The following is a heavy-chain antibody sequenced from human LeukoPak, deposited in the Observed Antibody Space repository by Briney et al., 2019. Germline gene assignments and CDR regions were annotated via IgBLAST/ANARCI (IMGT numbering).Heavy chain of an antibody. V-gene: IGHV3-23*01. CDR3: AKDTPLCYFDY. CDR1: GFTFNSYA. Sequence: GGSLRLSCAASGFTFNSYAMSWVRQAPGKGLEWVSTISGSGDSTYYADSVKGRFTFSRDNSKNTLYLQMNSLRADDTAVYYCAKDTPLCYFDYWGQGTLVTVSS. J-gene: IGHJ4*02. D-gene: IGHD3-16*01. CDR2: ISGSGDST.